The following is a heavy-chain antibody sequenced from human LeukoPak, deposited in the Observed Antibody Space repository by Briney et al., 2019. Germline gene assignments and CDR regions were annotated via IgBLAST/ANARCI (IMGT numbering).Heavy chain of an antibody. J-gene: IGHJ4*02. D-gene: IGHD5-18*01. Sequence: GGSLRLSCAASGFTFSSYGMHWVRQAPGKGLEGGAVIWYDGSNKYYADSVKGRFTISRDNSKNTLYLQMNSLRAEDTAVYYCAKNGYSYGAPFGFDYWGQGTLVTVSS. V-gene: IGHV3-33*06. CDR2: IWYDGSNK. CDR3: AKNGYSYGAPFGFDY. CDR1: GFTFSSYG.